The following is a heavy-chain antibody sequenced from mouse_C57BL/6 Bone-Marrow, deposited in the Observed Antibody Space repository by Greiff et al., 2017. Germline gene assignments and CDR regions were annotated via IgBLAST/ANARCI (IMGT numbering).Heavy chain of an antibody. Sequence: EVQRVESGGGLVKPGGSLKLSCAASGFTFSDYGMHWVRQAPEKGLEWVAYISSGSSTIYYADTVKGRFTISRDNAKNTLFLQMTNLRSEDTAMYYCARPYDYDGNYYAMDYWGQGTSVTVSS. V-gene: IGHV5-17*01. CDR2: ISSGSSTI. CDR3: ARPYDYDGNYYAMDY. D-gene: IGHD2-4*01. J-gene: IGHJ4*01. CDR1: GFTFSDYG.